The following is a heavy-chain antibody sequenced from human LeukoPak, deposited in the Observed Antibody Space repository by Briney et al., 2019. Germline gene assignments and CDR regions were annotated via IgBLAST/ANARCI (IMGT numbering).Heavy chain of an antibody. J-gene: IGHJ3*02. CDR2: LIPIFGTA. CDR3: ARDPRGYCSSTSCPDAFDI. CDR1: GGTFSSYA. V-gene: IGHV1-69*06. Sequence: SVKVSCNASGGTFSSYAISWVRQAPGQGLEWMGGLIPIFGTANYAQKFQGRVTITADKSTSTAYMELSSLRSEDTAVYYCARDPRGYCSSTSCPDAFDIWGQGTMVTVSS. D-gene: IGHD2-2*01.